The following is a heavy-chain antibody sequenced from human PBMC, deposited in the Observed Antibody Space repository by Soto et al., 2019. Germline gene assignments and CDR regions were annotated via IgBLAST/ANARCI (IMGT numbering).Heavy chain of an antibody. D-gene: IGHD3-3*02. J-gene: IGHJ6*02. CDR3: ARDKDRQQLGGNYYYILDV. CDR1: GGTFSTSA. CDR2: IMPIFRKP. Sequence: QVHLEQSGAEVKKPGSSVKVSCKASGGTFSTSAISWVRQAPGQGLEWMGGIMPIFRKPAYAQKFQGRVTVTADESTSTAYRELSGLRSDDTAVYYCARDKDRQQLGGNYYYILDVWGQGTTVIVSS. V-gene: IGHV1-69*12.